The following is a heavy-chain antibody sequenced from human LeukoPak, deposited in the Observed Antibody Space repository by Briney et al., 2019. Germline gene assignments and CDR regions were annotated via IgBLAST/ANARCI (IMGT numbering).Heavy chain of an antibody. V-gene: IGHV4-4*07. CDR1: GGSISSYY. Sequence: SETLSLTCTVSGGSISSYYWSWIRQPAGKGLEWIGRISTTGSTDYNPSLQSRVTMSLDTSKNQFSLKVTSVTAADTAMYYCTSLGGGYWGQGTLVTVSS. D-gene: IGHD3-3*01. CDR3: TSLGGGY. CDR2: ISTTGST. J-gene: IGHJ4*02.